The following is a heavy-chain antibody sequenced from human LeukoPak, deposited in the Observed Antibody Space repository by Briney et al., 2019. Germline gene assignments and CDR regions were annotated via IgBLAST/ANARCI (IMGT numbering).Heavy chain of an antibody. Sequence: GRSLRLSCAASGFTFGSYGMHWVRQAPGEGLVWVAVISYDGSNKYYADSVKGRFTISRDNSKNTLYLQMNSLRAEDTAVYYCAKALSAAGTGWYFDYWGQGTLVTVSS. CDR2: ISYDGSNK. D-gene: IGHD6-13*01. CDR3: AKALSAAGTGWYFDY. V-gene: IGHV3-30*18. CDR1: GFTFGSYG. J-gene: IGHJ4*02.